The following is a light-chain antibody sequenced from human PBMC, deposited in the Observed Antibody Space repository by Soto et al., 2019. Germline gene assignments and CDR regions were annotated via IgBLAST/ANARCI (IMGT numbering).Light chain of an antibody. CDR3: QHYGTSQGT. J-gene: IGKJ5*01. Sequence: EIVLTQSPGALSLSPGTRATLSCRASQSVRNNYLAWYQQKPGQAPRLLIYGASSRATGIPDRFSGSGSGTDFTLTISRLEPEDFAVYYCQHYGTSQGTLGQGTRLEIK. CDR1: QSVRNNY. CDR2: GAS. V-gene: IGKV3-20*01.